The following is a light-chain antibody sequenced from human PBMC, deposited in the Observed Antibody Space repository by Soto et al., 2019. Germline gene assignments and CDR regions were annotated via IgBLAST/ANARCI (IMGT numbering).Light chain of an antibody. V-gene: IGLV2-23*02. CDR3: CSFAGSRSFWV. CDR1: SSNIGGYNV. CDR2: EVS. Sequence: QSVLTQPASVSGSPGQSITISCTGTSSNIGGYNVVSWYQQHPGKAPKLIIYEVSQRPSGVSNRFSGSKSGNTASLTISGLLPEDEADYHCCSFAGSRSFWVFGGGTQLTVL. J-gene: IGLJ3*02.